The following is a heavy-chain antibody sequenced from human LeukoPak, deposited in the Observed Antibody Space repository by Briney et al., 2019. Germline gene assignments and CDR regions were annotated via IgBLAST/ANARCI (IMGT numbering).Heavy chain of an antibody. D-gene: IGHD2-2*01. CDR1: GYSISSGYY. V-gene: IGHV4-38-2*01. Sequence: PSETLSLTCAVSGYSISSGYYWGWIRPPPGKGLEWIGSIYHSGSTYYNPSLKSRVTISVDTSKNQFSLKLSSVTAADTAVYYCALTLPRGYCSSTSCYPEYFQHWGQGTLVTVSS. J-gene: IGHJ1*01. CDR3: ALTLPRGYCSSTSCYPEYFQH. CDR2: IYHSGST.